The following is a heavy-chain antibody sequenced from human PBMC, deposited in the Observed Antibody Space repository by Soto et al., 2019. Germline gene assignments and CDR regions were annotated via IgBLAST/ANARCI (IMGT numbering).Heavy chain of an antibody. CDR1: GGSISSISYY. CDR3: ASHPGGISGYEYFDY. D-gene: IGHD5-12*01. CDR2: IYYSRST. Sequence: PSETLSLTCTVSGGSISSISYYWGCIRQPPGKGLEWIGSIYYSRSTYYNPSLKSRVTISVDTSKNQFSLKLSSVTAADTAVYYCASHPGGISGYEYFDYWGQGTQVTVXS. J-gene: IGHJ4*02. V-gene: IGHV4-39*01.